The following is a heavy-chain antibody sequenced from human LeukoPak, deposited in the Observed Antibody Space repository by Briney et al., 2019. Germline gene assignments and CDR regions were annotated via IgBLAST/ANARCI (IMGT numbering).Heavy chain of an antibody. CDR3: ARGASYVILTGYSYFDY. CDR1: GFTFCSYG. CDR2: ISYDGSNK. V-gene: IGHV3-30*03. Sequence: PGGSLRLSCAASGFTFCSYGMHWVRQAPGKGLEWVAVISYDGSNKYYADSVKGRFTISRDNSKNTLYLQMNSLRAEDTAVYYCARGASYVILTGYSYFDYWGQGTLVTVSS. J-gene: IGHJ4*02. D-gene: IGHD3-9*01.